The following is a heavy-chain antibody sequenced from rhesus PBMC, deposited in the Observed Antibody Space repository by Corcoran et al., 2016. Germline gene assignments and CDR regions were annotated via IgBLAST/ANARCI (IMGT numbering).Heavy chain of an antibody. J-gene: IGHJ4*01. D-gene: IGHD6-13*01. CDR3: ARIAAGPEGY. CDR1: GGSFSSYW. V-gene: IGHV4-80*01. Sequence: QVQLQESGPGLVKPSETLSLTCAVSGGSFSSYWWSWIRQPPGKGLEWIGALNGNSGSTNYTPSPTTRVTISKDASKNPFSLKLSSVTAADTAVYYCARIAAGPEGYWGQGVLVTVSS. CDR2: LNGNSGST.